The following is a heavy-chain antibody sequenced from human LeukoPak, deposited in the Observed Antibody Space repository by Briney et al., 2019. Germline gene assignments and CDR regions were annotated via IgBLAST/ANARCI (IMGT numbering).Heavy chain of an antibody. J-gene: IGHJ5*02. CDR1: GGSISSYY. D-gene: IGHD2-2*01. V-gene: IGHV4-59*01. CDR3: ARELGYCSSTSCSSDWFDP. CDR2: IYYSGST. Sequence: SETLSLTCTVSGGSISSYYWSWIRQPPGKGLDGIGYIYYSGSTNYNPSLKSRVTISEDTSKNQFSLKLSSVTAADTAVYYCARELGYCSSTSCSSDWFDPWGQGSLVTVSS.